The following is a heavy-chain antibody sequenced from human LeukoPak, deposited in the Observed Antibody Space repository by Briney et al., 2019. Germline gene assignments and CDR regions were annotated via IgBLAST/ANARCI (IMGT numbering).Heavy chain of an antibody. J-gene: IGHJ4*02. D-gene: IGHD6-19*01. Sequence: PSEPLSLTCTVSGRPLSSYHWIWLRQPPGKGLEGIGYIYYSGSTNNNTSLKSRVTISVDTSKNQFSLKLSSVTAADTAVYYRARVAAVAWGAPYYFDYWGQGTLVTVSS. CDR3: ARVAAVAWGAPYYFDY. V-gene: IGHV4-59*01. CDR2: IYYSGST. CDR1: GRPLSSYH.